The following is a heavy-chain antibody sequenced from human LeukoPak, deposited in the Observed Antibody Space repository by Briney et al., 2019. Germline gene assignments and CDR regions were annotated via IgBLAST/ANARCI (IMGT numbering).Heavy chain of an antibody. V-gene: IGHV4-39*01. CDR1: GGSLSSNTYY. CDR2: MYYSGST. J-gene: IGHJ4*02. Sequence: SETLSLTCTVSGGSLSSNTYYWGWIRQAPGTGLEWIGSMYYSGSTYYNQSLKSRVTISVDTSKNQFSLKLTSVTDADTAVYYCARHYYDTSGYYPWYFDYWGQGTLVTVSS. D-gene: IGHD3-22*01. CDR3: ARHYYDTSGYYPWYFDY.